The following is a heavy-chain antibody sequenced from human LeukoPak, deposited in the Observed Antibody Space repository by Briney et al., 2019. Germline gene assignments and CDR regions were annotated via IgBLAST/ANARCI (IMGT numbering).Heavy chain of an antibody. J-gene: IGHJ3*02. CDR3: ARIGSYLNYGGAFDI. CDR1: GGTFSSYA. D-gene: IGHD1-7*01. V-gene: IGHV1-69*05. CDR2: IIPIFGTA. Sequence: SAKVSCKASGGTFSSYAISWVRQAPGQGLEWMGGIIPIFGTANYAQKFQGRVTITTDESTSTAYMELSSLRSEDTAVYYCARIGSYLNYGGAFDIWGQGTMVTVSS.